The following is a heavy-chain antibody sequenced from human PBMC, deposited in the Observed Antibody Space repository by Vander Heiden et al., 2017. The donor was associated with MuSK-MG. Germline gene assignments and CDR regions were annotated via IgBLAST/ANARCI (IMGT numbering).Heavy chain of an antibody. D-gene: IGHD3-22*01. Sequence: QVQLMQSGAEMKRPGASVKVSCKASGYTFTDYFIHWVRQAPGQGLEWVGIINPRGATTNYAQRFQGRVAVTRDTSTSTVYMELSSLTSEDTAIYYCARAYDVSGYYAGYWGQGTLVTVSS. J-gene: IGHJ4*02. CDR1: GYTFTDYF. CDR2: INPRGATT. CDR3: ARAYDVSGYYAGY. V-gene: IGHV1-46*01.